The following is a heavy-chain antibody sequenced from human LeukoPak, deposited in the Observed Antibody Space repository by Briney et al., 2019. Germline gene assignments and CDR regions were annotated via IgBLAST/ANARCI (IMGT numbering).Heavy chain of an antibody. Sequence: PGGSLRLSCAASGFIFSSYAMHWVRQAPGKGLEWVAVISYDGSNEYYADSVKGRFTISRDNSKNTLYLQMNSLRADDTAVYYCARFPAAITSCFDYWGQGTLVTVSS. J-gene: IGHJ4*02. CDR3: ARFPAAITSCFDY. CDR2: ISYDGSNE. V-gene: IGHV3-30-3*01. D-gene: IGHD2-2*02. CDR1: GFIFSSYA.